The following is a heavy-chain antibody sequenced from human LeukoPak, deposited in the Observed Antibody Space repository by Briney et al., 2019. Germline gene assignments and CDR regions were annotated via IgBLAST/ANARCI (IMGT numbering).Heavy chain of an antibody. Sequence: ASVKVSCKASGYTFTGYYMHWVRQAPGQGLEWMGWINPNSGGTNYAQKFQGRVTMARDTSISTAYMELSRLRSDDTAVYYCARDKKTVSASGTRDNWFDPWGQGTLVTVSS. J-gene: IGHJ5*02. CDR3: ARDKKTVSASGTRDNWFDP. D-gene: IGHD6-13*01. CDR1: GYTFTGYY. V-gene: IGHV1-2*02. CDR2: INPNSGGT.